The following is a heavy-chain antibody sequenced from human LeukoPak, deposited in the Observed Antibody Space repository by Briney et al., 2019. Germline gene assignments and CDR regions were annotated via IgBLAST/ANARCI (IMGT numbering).Heavy chain of an antibody. J-gene: IGHJ4*02. Sequence: GGSLRLSCAASGFTFSSYSMNWVRQAPGKGLEWVSSISSSSSYIYYADSVKGRFTISRDNAKNSLYLQMNSLRAEDTAVYYCAGTYYDILTGLDYWGQGTLVTVSS. CDR2: ISSSSSYI. V-gene: IGHV3-21*01. CDR1: GFTFSSYS. D-gene: IGHD3-9*01. CDR3: AGTYYDILTGLDY.